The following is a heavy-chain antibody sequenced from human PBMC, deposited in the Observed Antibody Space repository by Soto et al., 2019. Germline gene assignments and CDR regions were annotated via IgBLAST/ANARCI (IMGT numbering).Heavy chain of an antibody. Sequence: EVQLLESGGGLVQPGGSLRLSCAASGFAFSTYAINWVRQAPGEGLEWVSAISRGGESTYYADSVKGRFTISRDNSQNTAYLQMNNLRAEDTAVYYCARDPRAVTMIDYWGQGTLVTVSS. CDR1: GFAFSTYA. V-gene: IGHV3-23*01. CDR2: ISRGGEST. D-gene: IGHD3-22*01. J-gene: IGHJ4*02. CDR3: ARDPRAVTMIDY.